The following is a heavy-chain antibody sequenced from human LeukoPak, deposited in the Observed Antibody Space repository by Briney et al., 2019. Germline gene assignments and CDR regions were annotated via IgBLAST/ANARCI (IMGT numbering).Heavy chain of an antibody. CDR1: GYTFTGYN. CDR3: ARDRLAAAGSGG. Sequence: ASVKVSCKASGYTFTGYNIHLVRQAPGQGLEWMGWINPNSGGTNYAQKFQGRVTMTRDTSINTAYMEVSRLRSDDTAVYYCARDRLAAAGSGGWGQGTLVTVSS. D-gene: IGHD6-13*01. J-gene: IGHJ4*02. V-gene: IGHV1-2*02. CDR2: INPNSGGT.